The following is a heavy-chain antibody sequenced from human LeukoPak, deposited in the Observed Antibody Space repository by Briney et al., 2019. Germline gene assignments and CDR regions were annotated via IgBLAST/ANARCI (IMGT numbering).Heavy chain of an antibody. CDR3: ATFSSSWHDAFDV. Sequence: ASVKVSCKASGYTFTSYDINWVRQATGQGLEWMGWMNPNSGNTGYAQKFQGRVTMTRNTSISTVYMQLSNLKSEDMALYYCATFSSSWHDAFDVWGQGARVTVSS. D-gene: IGHD6-13*01. J-gene: IGHJ3*01. CDR2: MNPNSGNT. V-gene: IGHV1-8*01. CDR1: GYTFTSYD.